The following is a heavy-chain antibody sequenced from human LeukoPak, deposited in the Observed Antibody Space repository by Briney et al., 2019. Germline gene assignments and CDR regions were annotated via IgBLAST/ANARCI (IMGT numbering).Heavy chain of an antibody. D-gene: IGHD5-18*01. CDR3: ASMSRYSYGPTPMILFDY. V-gene: IGHV1-18*01. Sequence: GASVKVSCKASGYTFTSYGISWVRQAPGQGLEWMGWISAYNGNTNYAQKLQGRVTMTTDTSTSTAYMELRSLRSDDTAVYYCASMSRYSYGPTPMILFDYWGQGTLVTVSS. J-gene: IGHJ4*02. CDR1: GYTFTSYG. CDR2: ISAYNGNT.